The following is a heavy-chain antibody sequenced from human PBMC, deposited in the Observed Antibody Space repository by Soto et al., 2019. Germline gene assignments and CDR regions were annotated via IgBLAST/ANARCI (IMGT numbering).Heavy chain of an antibody. J-gene: IGHJ4*02. D-gene: IGHD3-10*01. CDR3: ARDKITDLFDY. CDR1: GGSIRSGGYS. CDR2: IYHSGST. V-gene: IGHV4-30-2*01. Sequence: SETLSLTCAVSGGSIRSGGYSWSWIRQPPGKGLEWIGYIYHSGSTYYNPSLKSRVTISVDRSKNQFTLKLSSVTAADTAVYYCARDKITDLFDYWRQGTLVTVSA.